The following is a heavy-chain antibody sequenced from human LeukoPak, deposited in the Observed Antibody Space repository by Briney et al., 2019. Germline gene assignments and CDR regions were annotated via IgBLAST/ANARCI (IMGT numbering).Heavy chain of an antibody. CDR1: GYTFTSYA. J-gene: IGHJ4*02. CDR2: INTNTGNP. CDR3: ARTYSSGRTHRFDY. Sequence: GASVKVSCKASGYTFTSYAMNWVRQAPGQGLEWMGWINTNTGNPTYAQGFTGRFVFSLDTSVSTAYLQISSLKAEDTAVYYCARTYSSGRTHRFDYWGQGTLVTVSS. V-gene: IGHV7-4-1*02. D-gene: IGHD6-19*01.